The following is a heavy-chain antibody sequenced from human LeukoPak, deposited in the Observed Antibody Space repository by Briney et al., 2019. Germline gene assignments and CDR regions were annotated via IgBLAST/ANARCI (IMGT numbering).Heavy chain of an antibody. CDR3: AGKPPVDDAFDI. CDR2: IYSGGST. Sequence: GRSLRLSCAASGFTVSSNYMSWVRQAPGKGLEWVSVIYSGGSTYYADSVKGRFTISRDNSKNTLYLQMNSLRAEDTAVYYCAGKPPVDDAFDIWGQGTMVTVSS. V-gene: IGHV3-66*02. D-gene: IGHD1-14*01. J-gene: IGHJ3*02. CDR1: GFTVSSNY.